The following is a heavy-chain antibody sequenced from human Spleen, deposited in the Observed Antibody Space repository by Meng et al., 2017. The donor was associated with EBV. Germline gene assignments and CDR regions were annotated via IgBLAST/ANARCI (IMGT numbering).Heavy chain of an antibody. Sequence: QGQLQESGPGLVKPSETLSLTCVVSGGSITSTNWWSWVRQPPGKGLEWIGETHHGGNTNYNTSLQSRVTISVDKSKSQFSLQLTSVTAADTALYYCASHLVTPGTRGFDHWGPGILVTVSS. V-gene: IGHV4-4*02. CDR2: THHGGNT. CDR1: GGSITSTNW. D-gene: IGHD6-13*01. CDR3: ASHLVTPGTRGFDH. J-gene: IGHJ4*02.